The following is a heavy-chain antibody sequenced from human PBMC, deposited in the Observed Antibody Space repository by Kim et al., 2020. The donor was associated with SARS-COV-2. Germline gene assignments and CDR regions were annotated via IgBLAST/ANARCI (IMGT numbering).Heavy chain of an antibody. CDR3: ARELRFLEWFKYYYYGMDV. CDR1: GFTFSSYE. J-gene: IGHJ6*02. CDR2: ISSSGSTI. D-gene: IGHD3-3*01. Sequence: GGSLRLSCAASGFTFSSYEMNWVRQAPGKGLEWVSYISSSGSTIYYADSVKGRFTISRDNAKNSLYLQMNSLRAEDTAVYYCARELRFLEWFKYYYYGMDVWGQGTTVTVSS. V-gene: IGHV3-48*03.